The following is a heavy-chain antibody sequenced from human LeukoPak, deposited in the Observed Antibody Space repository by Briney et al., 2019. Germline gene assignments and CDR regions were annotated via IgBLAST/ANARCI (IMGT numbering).Heavy chain of an antibody. CDR1: DGSISSGDHY. V-gene: IGHV4-30-4*01. D-gene: IGHD2-21*02. CDR3: ARNGACGGDCYSDY. J-gene: IGHJ4*02. CDR2: IYYTGST. Sequence: PSETLSLTCTVSDGSISSGDHYWSWIRQPPGKGLEWIGYIYYTGSTYYNPSLKSRVAISIDTSKNQFSLQLSSVTAADTAVYYCARNGACGGDCYSDYWGQGTRVTVSS.